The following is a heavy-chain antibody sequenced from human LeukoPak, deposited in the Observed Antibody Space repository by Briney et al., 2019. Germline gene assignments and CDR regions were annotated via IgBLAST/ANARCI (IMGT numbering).Heavy chain of an antibody. D-gene: IGHD3-10*01. CDR1: GYTFTSYD. V-gene: IGHV1-8*01. Sequence: ASVKVSCKASGYTFTSYDINWVRQATGQGLEWMGWMNPNSGNTDYAQKFQGRVTMTRNTSISTAYMELSSLRSEDTAVYYCARGPYYYGSAFDPWGQGTLVTVSS. CDR3: ARGPYYYGSAFDP. CDR2: MNPNSGNT. J-gene: IGHJ5*02.